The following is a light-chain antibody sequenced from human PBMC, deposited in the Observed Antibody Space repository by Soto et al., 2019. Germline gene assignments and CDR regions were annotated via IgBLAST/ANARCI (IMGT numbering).Light chain of an antibody. Sequence: EIVMTQSPATLSVSPGEIATLSCWASQSVSNNLAWSQQKPGQAPRLLMYGSSTRATGIPDRFSGSGSGTEFTLTISSLQSEDFAVYYCQQHNNWPPWTFGQGTKVEIK. V-gene: IGKV3-15*01. CDR1: QSVSNN. J-gene: IGKJ1*01. CDR3: QQHNNWPPWT. CDR2: GSS.